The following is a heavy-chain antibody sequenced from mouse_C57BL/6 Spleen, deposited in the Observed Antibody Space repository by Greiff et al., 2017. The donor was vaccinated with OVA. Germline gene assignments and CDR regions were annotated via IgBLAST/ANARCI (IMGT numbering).Heavy chain of an antibody. V-gene: IGHV5-6*02. J-gene: IGHJ1*03. Sequence: EVKLVESGGDLVKPGGSLKLSCAASGFTFSSYGMSWVRQTPDKRLEWVATISSGGSYTYYPDSVKGRFTISRDNAKNTLYLQMSSLKSEDTAMYYCARLYGNYDWYFDVWGTGTTVTVSS. D-gene: IGHD2-10*02. CDR2: ISSGGSYT. CDR3: ARLYGNYDWYFDV. CDR1: GFTFSSYG.